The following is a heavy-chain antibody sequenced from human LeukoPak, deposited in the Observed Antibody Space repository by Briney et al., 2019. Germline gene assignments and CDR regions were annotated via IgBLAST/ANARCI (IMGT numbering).Heavy chain of an antibody. CDR3: ARASGSYDFDY. V-gene: IGHV3-48*02. CDR1: GFTFSSYS. D-gene: IGHD1-26*01. CDR2: ISSSSSSI. Sequence: GSLRLSCAASGFTFSSYSMNWVRQAPGKGLEWVSYISSSSSSIYYADSVKGRFTISRDNAKNSLYLQMNSLRNADTAVYYCARASGSYDFDYWGQGTLVTASS. J-gene: IGHJ4*02.